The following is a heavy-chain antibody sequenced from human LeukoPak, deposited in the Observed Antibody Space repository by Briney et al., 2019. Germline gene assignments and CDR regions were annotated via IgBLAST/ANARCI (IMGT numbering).Heavy chain of an antibody. CDR1: GFTFSTYW. D-gene: IGHD6-19*01. J-gene: IGHJ4*02. Sequence: QPGGSLRLSCAASGFTFSTYWVHWVRQAPGKGLEWVAVIWYDGSNKYYADSVKGRFTISRDNSKNTLYLQMNSLRAEDTAVYYCARDGTGSNSGWYIHWGQGTLVTVSS. CDR2: IWYDGSNK. CDR3: ARDGTGSNSGWYIH. V-gene: IGHV3-33*08.